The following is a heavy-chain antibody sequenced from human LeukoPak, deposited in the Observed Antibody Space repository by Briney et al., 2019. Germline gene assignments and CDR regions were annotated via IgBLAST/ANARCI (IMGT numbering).Heavy chain of an antibody. V-gene: IGHV3-74*01. D-gene: IGHD4-23*01. J-gene: IGHJ4*02. CDR3: ARGRPHGNDY. CDR1: GFTFTNYA. Sequence: GGSLRLSCAASGFTFTNYAMSWVRQAPGKGLVWVSRIASDGSSTTYADSMKGRFSISRDNAKNTLYLQMNSLRVEDTAVYYCARGRPHGNDYWGQGTLVTVSS. CDR2: IASDGSST.